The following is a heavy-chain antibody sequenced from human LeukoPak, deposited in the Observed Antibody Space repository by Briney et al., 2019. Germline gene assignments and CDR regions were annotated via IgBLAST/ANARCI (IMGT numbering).Heavy chain of an antibody. V-gene: IGHV3-66*01. CDR2: IYSGGST. D-gene: IGHD6-19*01. CDR1: GFTVSSNY. J-gene: IGHJ4*02. Sequence: GGSLRLSCAASGFTVSSNYMSWVRQAPGKGLEWVSVIYSGGSTYYADSVKGRFTISRDNSKNTLYLQMNSLRAEDTAVYYCARVPGIAVAEGLAYFDYWGQGTLVTVSS. CDR3: ARVPGIAVAEGLAYFDY.